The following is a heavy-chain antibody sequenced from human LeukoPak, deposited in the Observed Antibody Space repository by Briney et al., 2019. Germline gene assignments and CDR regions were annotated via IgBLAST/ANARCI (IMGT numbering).Heavy chain of an antibody. D-gene: IGHD2-2*02. Sequence: GRSLRLSCAASGFTFSSYGMHWVRQAPGKGLEWVAVISYDGSNKYYADSVKGRFTISRDNSKNTLYLQMNSLRAEDTAVYYCAKDRKGYCSSTSCSTPFDYWGQGTLVAVSS. J-gene: IGHJ4*02. CDR2: ISYDGSNK. V-gene: IGHV3-30*18. CDR1: GFTFSSYG. CDR3: AKDRKGYCSSTSCSTPFDY.